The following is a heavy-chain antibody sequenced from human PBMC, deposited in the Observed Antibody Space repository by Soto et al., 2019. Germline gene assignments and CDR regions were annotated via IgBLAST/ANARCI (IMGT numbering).Heavy chain of an antibody. CDR2: IIPIFGTA. CDR3: ARTPRPVGSCPYGMDV. Sequence: AVKVSCKASGDTXSTHAIXXVRQAPGQGLGWMGGIIPIFGTADYAQKFQGRVTITADKSTNTAYMELSSLRSEDTAVYYCARTPRPVGSCPYGMDVWGQGTMVTVSS. D-gene: IGHD2-2*01. CDR1: GDTXSTHA. J-gene: IGHJ6*02. V-gene: IGHV1-69*06.